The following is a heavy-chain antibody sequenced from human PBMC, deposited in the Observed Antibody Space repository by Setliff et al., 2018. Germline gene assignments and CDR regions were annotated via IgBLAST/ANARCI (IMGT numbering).Heavy chain of an antibody. CDR3: ARPMYYYYYYMDY. V-gene: IGHV3-23*01. CDR2: ISSSGDAT. J-gene: IGHJ6*03. Sequence: GGSLRLSCAASGLTSSTYAMSWVRQAPGKGLEWLSSISSSGDATYYADSVKGRFTISRDNSKNMLFLQMNSLRAEDTAVYYCARPMYYYYYYMDYWGQGTQVTVSS. CDR1: GLTSSTYA.